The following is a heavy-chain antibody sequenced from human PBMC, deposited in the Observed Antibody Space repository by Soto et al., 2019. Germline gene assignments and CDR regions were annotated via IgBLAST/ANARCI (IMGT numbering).Heavy chain of an antibody. V-gene: IGHV1-18*01. CDR2: ISAYNGNT. Sequence: GASVKVSCKASGYTFTSYGISWVRQAPGQGLEWMGWISAYNGNTNYAQKLQGRVTMTTDTSTSTAYMELRTLRSDDTAAYYCARAQDQDIVVVPAAIEPWRQGNLVNVS. CDR1: GYTFTSYG. J-gene: IGHJ5*02. CDR3: ARAQDQDIVVVPAAIEP. D-gene: IGHD2-2*01.